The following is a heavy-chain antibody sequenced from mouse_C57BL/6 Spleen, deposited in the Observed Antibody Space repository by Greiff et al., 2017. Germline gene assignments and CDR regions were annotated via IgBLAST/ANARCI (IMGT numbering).Heavy chain of an antibody. CDR3: ARHAWGKNYFDY. CDR2: ISGGGGNT. CDR1: GFTFSSYT. J-gene: IGHJ2*01. Sequence: EVQGVESGGGLVKPGGSLKLSCAASGFTFSSYTMSWVRQTPEKRLEWVATISGGGGNTYYPDSVKGRFTISRDNAKNTLYLQMSSLRSEDTALYYCARHAWGKNYFDYWGQGTTLTVSS. V-gene: IGHV5-9*01.